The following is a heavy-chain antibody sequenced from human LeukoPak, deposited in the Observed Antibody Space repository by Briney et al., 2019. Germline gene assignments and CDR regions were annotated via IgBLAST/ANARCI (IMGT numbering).Heavy chain of an antibody. CDR1: GVSVSGSLNK. CDR3: VPEAECSGGSCYSYGWFDP. D-gene: IGHD2-15*01. Sequence: SETLSLTCRVSGVSVSGSLNKWSWIRQPPGKGLESLGEISYSGSASYNLSLRSRVTISIATSTNQFSLTLDSVTAADTAVYYCVPEAECSGGSCYSYGWFDPWGQGTQVIVSS. J-gene: IGHJ5*02. CDR2: ISYSGSA. V-gene: IGHV4-61*01.